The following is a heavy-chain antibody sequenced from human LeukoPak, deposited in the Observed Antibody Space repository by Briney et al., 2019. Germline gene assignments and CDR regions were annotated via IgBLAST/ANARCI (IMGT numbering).Heavy chain of an antibody. CDR3: VRDRRFSSGLSYYYYGMDV. V-gene: IGHV1-18*01. CDR2: ISAFNGYT. CDR1: GYTFTSYG. J-gene: IGHJ6*02. Sequence: ASVKVSCKASGYTFTSYGISWVRQAPGQGLEGGGWISAFNGYTNYIQKFQGRVTMTTDTSTSTAYMELRSLRSDDTAVYYCVRDRRFSSGLSYYYYGMDVWGQGTTVTVSS. D-gene: IGHD5-18*01.